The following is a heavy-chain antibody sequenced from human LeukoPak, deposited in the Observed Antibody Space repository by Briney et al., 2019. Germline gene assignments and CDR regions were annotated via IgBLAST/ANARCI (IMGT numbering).Heavy chain of an antibody. CDR1: GYTFTNYH. J-gene: IGHJ4*02. V-gene: IGHV1-18*01. CDR2: ISTHNGNT. D-gene: IGHD3-22*01. CDR3: ARASVDSSGYYYYFDY. Sequence: ASVKVSCKASGYTFTNYHISWVRQAPGQGLEWMGWISTHNGNTNYAQKLQGRVTMTTDTSTSTAYMELRSLRSDDTAVYYCARASVDSSGYYYYFDYWGQGTLVTVSS.